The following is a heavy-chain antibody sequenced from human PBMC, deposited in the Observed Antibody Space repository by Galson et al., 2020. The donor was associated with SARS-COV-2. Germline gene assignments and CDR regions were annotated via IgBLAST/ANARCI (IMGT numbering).Heavy chain of an antibody. CDR2: VSGSGVNT. CDR1: GFTFSSFP. J-gene: IGHJ4*02. Sequence: GGSLRLSCGASGFTFSSFPMSWVRQAPGKGPEWISTVSGSGVNTYYADSVTGRFTISRDNSQNTLYLQMNSLRVEDTAVYYCAMSWHSSSLTDYWGQGGLVTVSS. D-gene: IGHD6-13*01. CDR3: AMSWHSSSLTDY. V-gene: IGHV3-23*01.